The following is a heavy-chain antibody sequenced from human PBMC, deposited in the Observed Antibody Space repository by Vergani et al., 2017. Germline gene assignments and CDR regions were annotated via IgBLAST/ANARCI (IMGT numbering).Heavy chain of an antibody. CDR2: IKYSGST. D-gene: IGHD3-10*01. J-gene: IGHJ4*02. CDR1: GGSFSGYY. CDR3: ARGRVLRGVIPGY. V-gene: IGHV4-34*01. Sequence: QVQLQQWGAGLLKPSETLSLTCAVYGGSFSGYYWSWIRQPPGKGLEWIGEIKYSGSTNYNPSLKSRVTISTDTSKNHFSLKLSSVTAADTAVYYCARGRVLRGVIPGYWGQGSLVTVSS.